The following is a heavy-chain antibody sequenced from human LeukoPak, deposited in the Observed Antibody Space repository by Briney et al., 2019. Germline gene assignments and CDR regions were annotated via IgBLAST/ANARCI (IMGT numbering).Heavy chain of an antibody. CDR2: IKQDGSEK. D-gene: IGHD1-1*01. V-gene: IGHV3-7*01. CDR1: GFPFSSYW. CDR3: ASLNNDDY. J-gene: IGHJ4*02. Sequence: PGGSLRLSCSASGFPFSSYWLRWLRQAPGKGREWAANIKQDGSEKYYVASVKGRFTISRDNAKNSLYLQMNSLRVEDTAVYYCASLNNDDYWGQGALVTVPS.